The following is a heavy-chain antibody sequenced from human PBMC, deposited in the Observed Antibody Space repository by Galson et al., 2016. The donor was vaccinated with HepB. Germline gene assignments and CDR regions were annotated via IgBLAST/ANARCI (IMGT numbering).Heavy chain of an antibody. D-gene: IGHD6-19*01. V-gene: IGHV3-30*18. J-gene: IGHJ4*02. CDR3: AKDQGSASGWSGAFDS. CDR1: GFIFSDYS. Sequence: LRLSCATSGFIFSDYSMSWVRRAPGKGLEWVGFIRKKANGGNNKYYAESVKGRFTISRDNSKNTLYLQMNTLRPEDTAVFFCAKDQGSASGWSGAFDSWGQGTLVTVSS. CDR2: IRKKANGGNNK.